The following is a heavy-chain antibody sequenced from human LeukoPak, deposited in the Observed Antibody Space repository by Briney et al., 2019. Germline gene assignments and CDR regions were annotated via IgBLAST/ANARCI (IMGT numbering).Heavy chain of an antibody. CDR3: AKRYSRGWYFSDY. D-gene: IGHD6-19*01. V-gene: IGHV5-51*01. CDR2: IYPGDSDT. J-gene: IGHJ4*02. CDR1: GYSFTSYW. Sequence: GGALKISCRGSGYSFTSYWIGWVRQMPGKGLVWMGIIYPGDSDTRYSPSFQGQFTISTDKSISTAYLQWSSLKASDTAMYFCAKRYSRGWYFSDYWGQGTLVTVSS.